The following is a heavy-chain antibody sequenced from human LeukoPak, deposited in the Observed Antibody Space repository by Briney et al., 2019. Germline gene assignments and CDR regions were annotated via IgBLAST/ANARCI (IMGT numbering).Heavy chain of an antibody. Sequence: EASVKVSCKVSGYTLTELSMHWVRQAPGKGLEWMGGFDPEDGETIYAQKFQGRVTMTEDTSTDTAYMELSSLRSEDTAVYYCATRRSSWYYFDYWGQGTLVTVSS. CDR3: ATRRSSWYYFDY. D-gene: IGHD6-13*01. J-gene: IGHJ4*02. V-gene: IGHV1-24*01. CDR1: GYTLTELS. CDR2: FDPEDGET.